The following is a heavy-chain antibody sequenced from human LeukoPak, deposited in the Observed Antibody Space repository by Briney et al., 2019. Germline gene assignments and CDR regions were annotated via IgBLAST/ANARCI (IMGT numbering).Heavy chain of an antibody. CDR1: GITLRNYA. Sequence: GGSLRRSCVGSGITLRNYAISWVRHAPGKGLEWVSAISGSGGNIYYADSVKGRFTISRDISVNTVYLQVNSLRAVDTAVYYCAILYDDYGFWGQGTLVTVSS. CDR3: AILYDDYGF. J-gene: IGHJ4*02. V-gene: IGHV3-23*01. D-gene: IGHD4-17*01. CDR2: ISGSGGNI.